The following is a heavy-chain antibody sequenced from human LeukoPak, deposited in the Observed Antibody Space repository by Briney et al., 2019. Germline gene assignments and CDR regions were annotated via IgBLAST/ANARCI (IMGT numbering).Heavy chain of an antibody. CDR3: AKVPSVNRRPFDY. D-gene: IGHD1-14*01. Sequence: GGSLRLSCAASGFTFSSYAMSWVRQAPGKGLEWVSAISGSGGSTYYADSVKGRFTIPRDNSKNTLYLQMNSLRAEDTAVYYCAKVPSVNRRPFDYWGQGTLVTVSS. CDR2: ISGSGGST. V-gene: IGHV3-23*01. CDR1: GFTFSSYA. J-gene: IGHJ4*02.